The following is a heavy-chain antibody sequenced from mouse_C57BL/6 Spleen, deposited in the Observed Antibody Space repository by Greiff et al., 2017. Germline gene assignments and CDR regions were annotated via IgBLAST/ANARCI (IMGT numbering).Heavy chain of an antibody. Sequence: QVQLQQPGAELVRPGSSVKLSCKASGYTFTSYWMDWVKQRPGQGLEWIGNIYPSDSETHYNQKFKDKATLTVDKSSSTVDMQLSTLTSDDSSVYYVASPYYMGAMDYWGQGTSVTVSS. CDR2: IYPSDSET. J-gene: IGHJ4*01. CDR3: ASPYYMGAMDY. V-gene: IGHV1-61*01. D-gene: IGHD2-12*01. CDR1: GYTFTSYW.